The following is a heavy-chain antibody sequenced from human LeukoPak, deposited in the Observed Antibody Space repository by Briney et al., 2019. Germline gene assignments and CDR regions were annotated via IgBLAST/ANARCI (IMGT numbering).Heavy chain of an antibody. CDR2: IYYRGST. CDR3: ARDGDSRAEHGVVPAATGSFDY. D-gene: IGHD2-2*01. V-gene: IGHV4-59*01. Sequence: SETLSLTCTVSGGSISSYYWSWIRQPPGKGLEWIGYIYYRGSTNYNPSLKSRVTISVDTSKNQFSLKLSSVTAADTAVYYCARDGDSRAEHGVVPAATGSFDYWGQGTLVTVSS. CDR1: GGSISSYY. J-gene: IGHJ4*02.